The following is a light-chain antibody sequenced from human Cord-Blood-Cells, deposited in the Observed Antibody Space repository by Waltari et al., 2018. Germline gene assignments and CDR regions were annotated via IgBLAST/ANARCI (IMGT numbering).Light chain of an antibody. V-gene: IGLV2-8*01. J-gene: IGLJ2*01. CDR3: SSYAGSNNLV. CDR1: SSDVGGYNY. CDR2: EVS. Sequence: QSALTQPPSASGSPGQSVTISCTGTSSDVGGYNYVSWYQQHPGKAPKLMIYEVSKGPSGVPDRFSVSKSGNTASLTVSGLQAEDEADYYCSSYAGSNNLVFGGGTKLTVL.